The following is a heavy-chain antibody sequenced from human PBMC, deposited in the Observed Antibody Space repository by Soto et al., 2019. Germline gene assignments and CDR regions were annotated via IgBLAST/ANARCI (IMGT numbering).Heavy chain of an antibody. CDR2: ISGSGGST. CDR1: GFTFSSYA. Sequence: EVQLLESGGGLVQPGGSLRLSCAASGFTFSSYAMSWVRQAPGKGLEWVSAISGSGGSTYYADSVKGRFTIYSDNSKHTPVLQMNSLRAEDTAVYYRGQEPGRWELRAFDSWRQGSLVTVSS. J-gene: IGHJ4*02. CDR3: GQEPGRWELRAFDS. D-gene: IGHD1-26*01. V-gene: IGHV3-23*01.